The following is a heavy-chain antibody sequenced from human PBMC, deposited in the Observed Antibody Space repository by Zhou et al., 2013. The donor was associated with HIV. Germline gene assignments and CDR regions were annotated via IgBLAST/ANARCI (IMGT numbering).Heavy chain of an antibody. CDR1: GGTFTSYT. CDR3: ALSVAVSGADEDWDYFYYMDV. CDR2: IIPLFGPA. J-gene: IGHJ6*03. V-gene: IGHV1-69*05. D-gene: IGHD3-9*01. Sequence: QVRLLQSASEMKKPGSALKVSCRASGGTFTSYTFSWVRQAPGQGLEWMGGIIPLFGPATYAPRFQGRLSISTDASTTTTYMDLSSLTSEDTAVYFCALSVAVSGADEDWDYFYYMDVWGKGTTVTVSS.